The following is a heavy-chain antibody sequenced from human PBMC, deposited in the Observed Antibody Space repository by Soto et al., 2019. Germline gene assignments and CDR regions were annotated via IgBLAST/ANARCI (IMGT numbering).Heavy chain of an antibody. D-gene: IGHD7-27*01. CDR2: IYHTGST. CDR3: ARETGTLRSRNCDY. V-gene: IGHV4-31*03. J-gene: IGHJ4*02. Sequence: SETLSLTCSVSGGSISTVGHYWTWIRQPPGKGLEWIGSIYHTGSTYYSKSLRSRLTMSVDTSKSQFSLRLSSVTAADTAVYYCARETGTLRSRNCDYWGQGSLVTVSS. CDR1: GGSISTVGHY.